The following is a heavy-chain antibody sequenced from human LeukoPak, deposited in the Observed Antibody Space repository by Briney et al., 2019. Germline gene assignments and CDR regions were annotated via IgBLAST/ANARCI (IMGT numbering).Heavy chain of an antibody. Sequence: SATLSLTCAVYGGSFSGYYWSWIRQPPREGLGWIGEINHSGSTNYNTSLKSRVTISVDTSKNQFSLKLSSVTAADTAVYCWARDGGSSGFPYYYYMDVWGKGTTVTVSS. V-gene: IGHV4-34*01. D-gene: IGHD6-19*01. CDR1: GGSFSGYY. J-gene: IGHJ6*03. CDR2: INHSGST. CDR3: ARDGGSSGFPYYYYMDV.